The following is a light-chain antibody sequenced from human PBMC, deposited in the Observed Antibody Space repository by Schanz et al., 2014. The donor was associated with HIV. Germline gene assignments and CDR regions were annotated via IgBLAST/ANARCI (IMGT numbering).Light chain of an antibody. CDR1: QSVSSSY. J-gene: IGKJ3*01. CDR2: GAS. CDR3: QQYGSS. V-gene: IGKV3-20*01. Sequence: EIVLTQSPGTLSLSPGERATLSCRASQSVSSSYLAWYQQKPGQAPRLLIYGASSRATGIPDRFSGSGSGTDFTLTISRLETEDFAVYYCQQYGSSFGHGTKVDIK.